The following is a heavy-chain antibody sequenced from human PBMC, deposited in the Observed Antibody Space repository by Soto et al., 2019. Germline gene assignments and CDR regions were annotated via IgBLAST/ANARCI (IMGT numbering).Heavy chain of an antibody. CDR3: TTDSADSVGPPATYGMDV. D-gene: IGHD2-15*01. V-gene: IGHV3-15*01. Sequence: GGTLRLSCAASRYTLSNAWMGWARQAPEKGREWVGCIKGITDGGTTGYTTPVKGRFTISRDDSKNTLYSEMNSLQTEDTALYYCTTDSADSVGPPATYGMDVWGKATTVTLSS. CDR2: IKGITDGGTT. CDR1: RYTLSNAW. J-gene: IGHJ6*04.